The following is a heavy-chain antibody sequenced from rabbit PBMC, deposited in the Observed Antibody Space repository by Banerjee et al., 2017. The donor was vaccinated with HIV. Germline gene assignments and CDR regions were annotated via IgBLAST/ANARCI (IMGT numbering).Heavy chain of an antibody. D-gene: IGHD1-1*01. J-gene: IGHJ4*01. CDR2: IDGGSSGST. CDR3: ARESNYGGGIGDYFNL. Sequence: QSLEESGGGLVQPEGSLTLTCTASGFSFSSSYYMCWVRQAPGKGLEWIACIDGGSSGSTDYASWAKGRFTISKTSSTTVTLQMTSLTAADTATYFCARESNYGGGIGDYFNLRGQGTLVTVS. V-gene: IGHV1S40*01. CDR1: GFSFSSSYY.